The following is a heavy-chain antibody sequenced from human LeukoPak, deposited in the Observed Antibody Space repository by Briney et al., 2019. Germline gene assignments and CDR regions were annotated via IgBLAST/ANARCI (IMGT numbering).Heavy chain of an antibody. D-gene: IGHD1-26*01. J-gene: IGHJ4*02. Sequence: GASVKVSCKASGYTFITYYIHWVRQAPGQGLEWMGSIYRSDDSTIYAQKFQGRVTITSDTSTSTVYMDLSSLRSEDTAIYYCARDWELTYWGQGTLVTVSS. V-gene: IGHV1-46*01. CDR1: GYTFITYY. CDR3: ARDWELTY. CDR2: IYRSDDST.